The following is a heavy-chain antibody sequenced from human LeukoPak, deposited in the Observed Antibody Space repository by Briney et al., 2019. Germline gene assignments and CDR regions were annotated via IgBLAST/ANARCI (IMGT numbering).Heavy chain of an antibody. CDR3: ASLVGAARPIY. CDR2: INAGNGNT. V-gene: IGHV1-3*01. Sequence: ASVKVSCKASGYTFTSYAIHWVRQAPGQRLEWMGWINAGNGNTKYPQKFQGRVTITRDTSASTAYMELSSLRSEDTAVYYCASLVGAARPIYWGQGTLVTVSS. CDR1: GYTFTSYA. D-gene: IGHD6-6*01. J-gene: IGHJ4*02.